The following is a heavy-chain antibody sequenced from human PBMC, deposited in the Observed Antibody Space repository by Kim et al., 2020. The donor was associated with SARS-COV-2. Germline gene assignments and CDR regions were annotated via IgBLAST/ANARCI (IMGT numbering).Heavy chain of an antibody. CDR1: GFSVSGNY. D-gene: IGHD3-10*01. J-gene: IGHJ4*02. V-gene: IGHV3-66*01. Sequence: GGSLRLSCAASGFSVSGNYMSWVRQSARKGLEWVAVIYIGGNTFYADSVKSRFTISRDNSKNTLYLQMSSLRAGDTAVYYCTRTGALGFGAGTYSPPNSWGEGTLVTVSS. CDR2: IYIGGNT. CDR3: TRTGALGFGAGTYSPPNS.